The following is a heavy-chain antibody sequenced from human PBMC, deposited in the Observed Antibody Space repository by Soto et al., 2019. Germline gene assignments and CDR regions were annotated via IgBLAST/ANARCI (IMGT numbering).Heavy chain of an antibody. V-gene: IGHV3-74*01. CDR3: VRDIR. CDR2: INSDGTTT. Sequence: EVQLVESGGGLVQPGGSLRLSCAASGFTFNNFWMYWVRQPPEKGLVWVSGINSDGTTTIYADSVKGRFTISRDNAKNTLYLQMNSLTVEATAIYYCVRDIRWGQGTLVTVSS. J-gene: IGHJ1*01. CDR1: GFTFNNFW.